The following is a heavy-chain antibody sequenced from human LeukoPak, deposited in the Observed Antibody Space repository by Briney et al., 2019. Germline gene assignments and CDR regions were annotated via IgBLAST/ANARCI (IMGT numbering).Heavy chain of an antibody. CDR2: IYHGGTT. J-gene: IGHJ2*01. Sequence: PSGTLSLTCAVSGVSISSSHWWSWVRQPPGKGLEWVGAIYHGGTTNYNPSLKGRVTMSVDKSKNQFSLKLTSVTAADTAVYYCARDDYDDYGALGYFDLWGRGTLVTVSS. V-gene: IGHV4-4*02. D-gene: IGHD4-17*01. CDR3: ARDDYDDYGALGYFDL. CDR1: GVSISSSHW.